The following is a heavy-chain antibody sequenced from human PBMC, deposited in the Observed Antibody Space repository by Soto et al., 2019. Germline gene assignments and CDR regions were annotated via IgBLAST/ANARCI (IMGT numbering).Heavy chain of an antibody. D-gene: IGHD3-10*01. CDR3: AKSNTTMGYQLDY. Sequence: GVSLRLSCAASGFTFSSYGMHWVRQAPGKGLEWVAIISSDGSNELYGYSVKGRFNISRDNAKTTLYLQMNSLRAEETAVYFCAKSNTTMGYQLDYWGQGTLVTVSS. J-gene: IGHJ4*02. CDR2: ISSDGSNE. V-gene: IGHV3-30*18. CDR1: GFTFSSYG.